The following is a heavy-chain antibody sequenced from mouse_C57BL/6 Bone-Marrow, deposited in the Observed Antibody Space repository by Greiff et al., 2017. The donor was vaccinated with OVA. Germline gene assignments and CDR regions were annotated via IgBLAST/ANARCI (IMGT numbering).Heavy chain of an antibody. CDR2: ISSGGSYT. CDR1: GFTFSSYG. V-gene: IGHV5-6*01. CDR3: ARHNYGSSWDWYFDV. J-gene: IGHJ1*03. D-gene: IGHD1-1*01. Sequence: EVKVVESGGDLVKPGGSLKLSCAASGFTFSSYGMSWVRQTPDKRLEWVATISSGGSYTYYPDSVKGRFTISRDNAKNTLYLQMSSLKSEDTAMYYCARHNYGSSWDWYFDVWGTGTTVTVSS.